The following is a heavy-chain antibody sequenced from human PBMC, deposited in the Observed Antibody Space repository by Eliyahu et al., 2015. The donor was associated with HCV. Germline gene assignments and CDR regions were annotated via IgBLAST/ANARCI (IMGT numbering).Heavy chain of an antibody. CDR2: IYTSGST. D-gene: IGHD3-10*01. Sequence: QLQESGPGLVKPSQTLSLTCTVSGGSISXGDYYWSWIRQPAGKGLEWVGRIYTSGSTHYNPSLKSRVTISVDTSKNQVSLKLSSVTAADSAVYFCARGTYGSGSSPPHYFDYWGQGTLVTVSS. CDR1: GGSISXGDYY. CDR3: ARGTYGSGSSPPHYFDY. V-gene: IGHV4-61*02. J-gene: IGHJ4*02.